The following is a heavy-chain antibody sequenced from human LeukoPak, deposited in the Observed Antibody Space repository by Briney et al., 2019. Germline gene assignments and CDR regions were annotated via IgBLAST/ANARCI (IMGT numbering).Heavy chain of an antibody. Sequence: ASVKVSCKASGYTFTGCYMHWVRQAPGQGLEWMGWINPNSGGKNYAQKFQGRVTMTRDTSISTAYMELSRLRSDDTAVYYCARVGGYSGHYYYYYMDVWGKGTTVTVSS. J-gene: IGHJ6*03. D-gene: IGHD5-12*01. CDR3: ARVGGYSGHYYYYYMDV. CDR2: INPNSGGK. V-gene: IGHV1-2*02. CDR1: GYTFTGCY.